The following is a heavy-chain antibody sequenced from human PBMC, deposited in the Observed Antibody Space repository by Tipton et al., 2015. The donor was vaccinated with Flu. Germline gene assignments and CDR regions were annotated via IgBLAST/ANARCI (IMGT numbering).Heavy chain of an antibody. J-gene: IGHJ6*02. D-gene: IGHD3-10*01. Sequence: TLSLTCSVSGGSISSGGEYWTWIRQHPGKGLEWIASIYYSGGTYYNPSLESRVTMSVDTSKNQFSVSLTPVTAADTAVYYCARDQGFGGGMTYDYFAMDVWGQGTTVTVSS. V-gene: IGHV4-31*03. CDR2: IYYSGGT. CDR3: ARDQGFGGGMTYDYFAMDV. CDR1: GGSISSGGEY.